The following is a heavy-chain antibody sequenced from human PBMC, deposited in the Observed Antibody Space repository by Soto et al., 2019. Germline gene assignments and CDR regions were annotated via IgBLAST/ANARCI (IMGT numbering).Heavy chain of an antibody. Sequence: QVQLVESGGGVVQPGRSLRLSCSASGFTFSDYALHWVRQAPGKGLEWVAVISDDGINKYIADSVKGRFIISRDNSKNTVFLQMSSLGLEDTAIYYCAIRLTASVTAMGYWGQGTLVTVSS. D-gene: IGHD2-21*02. CDR3: AIRLTASVTAMGY. CDR1: GFTFSDYA. CDR2: ISDDGINK. J-gene: IGHJ4*02. V-gene: IGHV3-30-3*01.